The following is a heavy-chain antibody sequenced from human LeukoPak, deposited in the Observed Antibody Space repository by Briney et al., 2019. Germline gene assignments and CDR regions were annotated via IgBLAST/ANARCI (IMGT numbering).Heavy chain of an antibody. CDR3: AKLPGYCSGGSCHLEVTFDY. V-gene: IGHV3-30*18. Sequence: GGSLRLSCAASGFTFSSYGMHWVRQAPGKGLEWVAVVSYDGSNKYYADSVKGRFTISRDNSKNTLYLQMNSLRAEDTAVYYCAKLPGYCSGGSCHLEVTFDYWGQGTLVTVSS. D-gene: IGHD2-15*01. CDR2: VSYDGSNK. CDR1: GFTFSSYG. J-gene: IGHJ4*02.